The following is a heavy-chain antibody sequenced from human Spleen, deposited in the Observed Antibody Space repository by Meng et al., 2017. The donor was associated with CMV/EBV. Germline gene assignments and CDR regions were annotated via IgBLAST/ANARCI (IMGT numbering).Heavy chain of an antibody. CDR2: IIPILGIA. V-gene: IGHV1-69*10. D-gene: IGHD6-6*01. CDR1: GGTFSSYA. J-gene: IGHJ6*02. Sequence: SVKVSCKASGGTFSSYAISWVRQAPGQGLEWMGGIIPILGIANYAQKFLDRVTITTDESTNTAYMELSSLRSEDTAVYYCARTTARRSVGNYYYYDMDVWGQGTTVTVSS. CDR3: ARTTARRSVGNYYYYDMDV.